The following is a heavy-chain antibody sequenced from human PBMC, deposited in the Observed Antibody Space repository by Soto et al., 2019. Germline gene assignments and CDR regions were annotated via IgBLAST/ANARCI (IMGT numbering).Heavy chain of an antibody. Sequence: PSETLSLTCTVSGGSISIGSYFWSWVRHPPGKGLEWIGSAHYSGSTHYNPSLKSRVTMFVDTSKNQVSLKLRSVTAADTAVYYCATNEMPGKNGFDPWGLGTPVTVSS. CDR3: ATNEMPGKNGFDP. CDR1: GGSISIGSYF. D-gene: IGHD1-1*01. J-gene: IGHJ5*02. V-gene: IGHV4-39*01. CDR2: AHYSGST.